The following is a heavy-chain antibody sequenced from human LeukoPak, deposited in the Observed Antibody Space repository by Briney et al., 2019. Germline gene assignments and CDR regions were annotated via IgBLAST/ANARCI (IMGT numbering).Heavy chain of an antibody. Sequence: GASVKVSCKASGYTFTSYGISWVRQAPGQGLEWMGWISAYNGNTNYAQKLQGRVTMTEDTSTSTAYMELRSLRSDDTAVYYCARDLGSSSSGYYFDYWGQGTLVTVSS. CDR2: ISAYNGNT. CDR3: ARDLGSSSSGYYFDY. CDR1: GYTFTSYG. D-gene: IGHD6-6*01. V-gene: IGHV1-18*01. J-gene: IGHJ4*02.